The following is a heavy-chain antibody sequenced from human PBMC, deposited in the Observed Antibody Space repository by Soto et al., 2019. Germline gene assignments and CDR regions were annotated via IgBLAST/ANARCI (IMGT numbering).Heavy chain of an antibody. CDR1: GRSISSVGYY. CDR3: ARPNDYWNGYGPFDY. CDR2: ISYTGNT. Sequence: PSETLSLTCAFSGRSISSVGYYLSWVRQHPGKGLEWIGSISYTGNTYYNPSLENRLSISLDTSENRFYLRLNSVTAADTAIYYCARPNDYWNGYGPFDYWGQGSLVTVSS. D-gene: IGHD3-3*01. J-gene: IGHJ4*02. V-gene: IGHV4-31*11.